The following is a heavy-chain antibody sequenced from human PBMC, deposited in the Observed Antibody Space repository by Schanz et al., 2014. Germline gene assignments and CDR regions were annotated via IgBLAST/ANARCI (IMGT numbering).Heavy chain of an antibody. J-gene: IGHJ3*02. Sequence: EEQLVESGGGLVQPGRSLRLSCAASGFMFEDYDMHWVRQAPGKGLEWVSGISWNGGTKDYADSVKGRFTISRDNSKNTVHLQMNSLRAEDTAVYFCAKDRWRATVMVDAFDIWGQGTKVTVSS. CDR3: AKDRWRATVMVDAFDI. CDR1: GFMFEDYD. D-gene: IGHD4-4*01. CDR2: ISWNGGTK. V-gene: IGHV3-9*01.